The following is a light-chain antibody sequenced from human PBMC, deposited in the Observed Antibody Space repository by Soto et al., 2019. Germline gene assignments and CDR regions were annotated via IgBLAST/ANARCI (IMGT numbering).Light chain of an antibody. CDR2: DAS. CDR3: QQFAISTT. Sequence: IQMTQSPSTLSASVGDRVTITCRASHNIERWMAWYQQKPGRAPSLLIFDASTLHSGVPSRFSGSGSGTDFTLTISSLQPDDFATYYCQQFAISTTFGQGTKVEVK. V-gene: IGKV1-5*01. CDR1: HNIERW. J-gene: IGKJ1*01.